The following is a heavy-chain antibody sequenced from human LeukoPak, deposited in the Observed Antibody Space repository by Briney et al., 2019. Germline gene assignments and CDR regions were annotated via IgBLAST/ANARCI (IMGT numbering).Heavy chain of an antibody. Sequence: GVSLRLSCFASGFTFSSYWMHWLRHAPGKGLVWVARIQSDGSTTTYADSAKGRFTISRDNAKNTVFLQMNSLRAEDTAVYYCARVGVPYYYDSSGFDWFDPWGQGTLVTVSS. J-gene: IGHJ5*02. CDR1: GFTFSSYW. CDR2: IQSDGSTT. D-gene: IGHD3-22*01. CDR3: ARVGVPYYYDSSGFDWFDP. V-gene: IGHV3-74*01.